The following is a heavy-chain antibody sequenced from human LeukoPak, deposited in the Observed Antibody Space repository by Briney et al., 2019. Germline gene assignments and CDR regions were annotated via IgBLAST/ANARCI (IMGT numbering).Heavy chain of an antibody. CDR3: ARVRYYDSSGYYYIGYFDY. CDR2: IFSGGST. D-gene: IGHD3-22*01. J-gene: IGHJ4*02. Sequence: PGGSLRLSSAASGFTARGNYMSWGPHTPGKGVGWVSVIFSGGSTYYADRVKGRFTISRDNSKNTLYLQMNSLRAEDTAVYYCARVRYYDSSGYYYIGYFDYWGQGTLVTVSS. CDR1: GFTARGNY. V-gene: IGHV3-53*01.